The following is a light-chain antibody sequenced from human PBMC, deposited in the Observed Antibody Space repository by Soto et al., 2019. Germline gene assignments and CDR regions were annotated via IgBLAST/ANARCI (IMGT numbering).Light chain of an antibody. CDR3: QQYNNWPLT. V-gene: IGKV3-15*01. CDR2: DAS. Sequence: EIVLTQSPATLSLSPGERATLCCRVSQSVGSSLAWYQQKPGQAPRLLIYDASNRATGIPARFSGSGSGTEFTLTISSLQSEDFAVYYCQQYNNWPLTFGGGTKVDI. J-gene: IGKJ4*01. CDR1: QSVGSS.